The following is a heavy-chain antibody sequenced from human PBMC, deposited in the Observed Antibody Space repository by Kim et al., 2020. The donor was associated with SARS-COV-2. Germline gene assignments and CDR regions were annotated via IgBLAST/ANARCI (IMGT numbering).Heavy chain of an antibody. CDR2: IWFDASNK. CDR1: GFTFSSFG. V-gene: IGHV3-33*08. D-gene: IGHD5-12*01. Sequence: GGSLRLSCAASGFTFSSFGMNWVRQAPGKGLEWVAVIWFDASNKFYADSVKGRFTISRDNSKNTLYLQMNSLRAGDTAVYYCVRDLSGYSTLSSAFDVWG. CDR3: VRDLSGYSTLSSAFDV. J-gene: IGHJ3*01.